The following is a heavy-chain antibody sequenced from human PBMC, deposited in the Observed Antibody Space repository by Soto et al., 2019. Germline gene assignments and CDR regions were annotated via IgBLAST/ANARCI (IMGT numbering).Heavy chain of an antibody. CDR1: GFTFSSYA. Sequence: GSLRLSCAASGFTFSSYAMSWVRQAPGKGLEWVSAISGSGGSTYYADSVKGRFTISRDNSKNTLYLQMNSLRAEDTAVYYCAKDGVTYYDFWSGPLLDYYYYYGMDVWGQGTTVTVSS. D-gene: IGHD3-3*01. J-gene: IGHJ6*02. V-gene: IGHV3-23*01. CDR2: ISGSGGST. CDR3: AKDGVTYYDFWSGPLLDYYYYYGMDV.